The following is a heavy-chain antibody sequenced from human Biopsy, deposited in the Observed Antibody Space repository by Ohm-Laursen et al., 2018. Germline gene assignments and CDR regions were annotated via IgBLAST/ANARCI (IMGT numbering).Heavy chain of an antibody. CDR2: INIDGSTT. Sequence: SLRLSCAASGFSFSSYWMHWVRQGPGKGLVWVSRINIDGSTTRYADSVKGRLTISRDNAKNSLFLHMNSLRAEDTAVYYCARESALKWYQSLSYFNGMDVWGQGTTVTVSS. CDR1: GFSFSSYW. V-gene: IGHV3-74*01. CDR3: ARESALKWYQSLSYFNGMDV. J-gene: IGHJ6*02. D-gene: IGHD2-2*01.